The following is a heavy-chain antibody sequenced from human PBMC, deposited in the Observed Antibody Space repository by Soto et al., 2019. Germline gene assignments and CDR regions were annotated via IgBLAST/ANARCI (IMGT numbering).Heavy chain of an antibody. V-gene: IGHV3-74*01. CDR2: IDNAGTDS. CDR1: GFTLSGRS. D-gene: IGHD3-10*01. J-gene: IGHJ6*04. Sequence: EVQLVESGGGLVQPGGSLRLSCAASGFTLSGRSMHWVRQAPGKGLVWVSGIDNAGTDSTYAVSVKGRFTSSRDNAKNMLYLQMNSLRVEDTAVYYWARGWFGPDVWGKGTTVTVSS. CDR3: ARGWFGPDV.